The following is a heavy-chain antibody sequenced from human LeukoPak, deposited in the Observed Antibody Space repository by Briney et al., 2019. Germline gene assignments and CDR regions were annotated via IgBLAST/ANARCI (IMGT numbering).Heavy chain of an antibody. CDR2: IKSKSDGGTT. CDR1: GSTLTNAW. V-gene: IGHV3-15*01. D-gene: IGHD3-10*01. J-gene: IGHJ3*01. Sequence: GGSLRLSCAASGSTLTNAWMNWVRQAPGKGLEWVGRIKSKSDGGTTDYAAPVKGRFTISRDDPKITLYLQMNSLKTEDTAVYYCAHGLWHYDAFDVWGQGTMVTVSS. CDR3: AHGLWHYDAFDV.